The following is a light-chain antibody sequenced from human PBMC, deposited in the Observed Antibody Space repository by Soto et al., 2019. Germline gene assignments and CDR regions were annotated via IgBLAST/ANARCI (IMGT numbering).Light chain of an antibody. CDR2: AAS. J-gene: IGKJ2*01. CDR1: QSIGYY. V-gene: IGKV1-39*01. CDR3: QQRYSTPQTT. Sequence: DIQMTQSPSSLSASVGDRVTITCRASQSIGYYLNWYQQKPGTAPKLLIYAASSLQSGVPSRFSGSGSGTDFTLTISSLQPEDFATYYCQQRYSTPQTTFGQGTKLEI.